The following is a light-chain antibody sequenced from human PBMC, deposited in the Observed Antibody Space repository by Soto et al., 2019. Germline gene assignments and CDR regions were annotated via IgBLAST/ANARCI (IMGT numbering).Light chain of an antibody. Sequence: EVVMTQSPATLSVFPGERVTLSCRASQSVSSSLAWYQQKPGQAPRLLIYSAFTRATDIPARFSGSGSGTEFTLTISGLESEDFAVYYCQQYLHGYTFGQGTKLELK. CDR1: QSVSSS. CDR2: SAF. J-gene: IGKJ2*01. CDR3: QQYLHGYT. V-gene: IGKV3-15*01.